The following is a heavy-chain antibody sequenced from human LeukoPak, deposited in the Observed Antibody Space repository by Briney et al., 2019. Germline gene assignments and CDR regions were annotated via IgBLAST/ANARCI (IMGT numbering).Heavy chain of an antibody. CDR1: GFTFSSYS. Sequence: GGSLRLSCAASGFTFSSYSMNWVRQAPGKGLEWVSSISSSSSYIYYAVSVKGRFTISRDNAKNSLYLQMNSLRAEDTAVYYCASASMTTVTSDFDYWGQGTLVTVSS. CDR2: ISSSSSYI. CDR3: ASASMTTVTSDFDY. V-gene: IGHV3-21*01. J-gene: IGHJ4*02. D-gene: IGHD4-11*01.